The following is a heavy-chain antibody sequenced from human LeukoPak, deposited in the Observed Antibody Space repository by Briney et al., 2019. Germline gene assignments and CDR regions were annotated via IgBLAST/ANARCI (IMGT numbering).Heavy chain of an antibody. D-gene: IGHD3-22*01. V-gene: IGHV1-2*02. J-gene: IGHJ3*02. CDR1: GYTFTGYY. CDR2: INPNSGGT. CDR3: ARASMIVVSDAFDI. Sequence: ASVKVSCKASGYTFTGYYMHWVRQAPGQGLEWMGWINPNSGGTNYAQKFQGRVTMTRDTSISTAYMELSRLRSDDTAVYYCARASMIVVSDAFDIWGQGTVVTVSS.